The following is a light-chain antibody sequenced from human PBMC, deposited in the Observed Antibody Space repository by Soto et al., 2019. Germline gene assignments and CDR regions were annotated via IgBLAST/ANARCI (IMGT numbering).Light chain of an antibody. J-gene: IGKJ2*01. CDR3: QHSYITPRYT. Sequence: DIQITQSPSSLSASVGDRVTITCRASQSISSHLNWYQHKPGRPPRLLIFASYILKGGVPSRFSGSGSYTYFTLTIDSLQPEDVATYYCQHSYITPRYTFGQGTKVEI. CDR2: ASY. V-gene: IGKV1-39*01. CDR1: QSISSH.